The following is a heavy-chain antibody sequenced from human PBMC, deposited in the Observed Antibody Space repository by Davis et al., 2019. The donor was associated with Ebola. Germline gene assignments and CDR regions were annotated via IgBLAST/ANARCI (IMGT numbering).Heavy chain of an antibody. D-gene: IGHD6-13*01. J-gene: IGHJ4*02. CDR3: ARGGLRGYSSNWRYFDY. CDR1: GESFSGYY. V-gene: IGHV4-34*01. CDR2: INHSGST. Sequence: PSETLSLTCAVYGESFSGYYWSWIRQPPGKGLEWIGEINHSGSTNHNPSLKSRVTISVDTSKNQFSLKLSSVTAADTAVYYCARGGLRGYSSNWRYFDYWGQGTLVTVSS.